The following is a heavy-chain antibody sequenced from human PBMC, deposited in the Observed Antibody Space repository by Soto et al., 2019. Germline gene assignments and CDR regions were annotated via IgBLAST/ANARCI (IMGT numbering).Heavy chain of an antibody. V-gene: IGHV3-23*01. CDR1: GFTFSSYA. Sequence: GGSLRPSCAASGFTFSSYAMSWVRQAPGKGLEWVSAISGSGGSTYYADSVKGRFTISRDNSKNTLYLQMNSLRAEDTAVYYCAKDAGLWEDGDPFDYWGQGTLVTVSS. D-gene: IGHD4-17*01. CDR3: AKDAGLWEDGDPFDY. CDR2: ISGSGGST. J-gene: IGHJ4*02.